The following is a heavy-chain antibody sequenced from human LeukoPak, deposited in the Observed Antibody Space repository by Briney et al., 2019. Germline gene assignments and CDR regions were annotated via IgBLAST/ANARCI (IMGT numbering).Heavy chain of an antibody. CDR3: ARFGSYYSDYYYYGMDV. J-gene: IGHJ6*02. V-gene: IGHV4-39*01. Sequence: SETLSLTCTVSGASISSITYYWGWIRQPPGKGLEWIGSIYYSGSTYYTTSLKSRVTISIDTSNNQFSLKLTSVTAADTAVYYCARFGSYYSDYYYYGMDVWGQGTTVTVSS. CDR1: GASISSITYY. CDR2: IYYSGST. D-gene: IGHD1-26*01.